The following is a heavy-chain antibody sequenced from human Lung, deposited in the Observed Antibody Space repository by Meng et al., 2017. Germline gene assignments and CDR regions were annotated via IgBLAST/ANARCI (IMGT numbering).Heavy chain of an antibody. CDR3: VRDENISLGKLFGDY. Sequence: QVQLVQSGAEVKVPGASVKVSCKPSGYPFTAYYIHWVRQAPGQGLEWMGHIIPNSGDTLYAPKFQGRVSMTADTSIGTAYVELSGLRSDDTAIYYCVRDENISLGKLFGDYWGQGTLVTVSS. CDR1: GYPFTAYY. D-gene: IGHD2-21*01. J-gene: IGHJ4*02. CDR2: IIPNSGDT. V-gene: IGHV1-2*06.